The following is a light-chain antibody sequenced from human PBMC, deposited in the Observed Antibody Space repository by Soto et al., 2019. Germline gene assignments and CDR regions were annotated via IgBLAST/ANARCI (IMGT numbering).Light chain of an antibody. CDR3: QQYNSYSWT. J-gene: IGKJ1*01. CDR2: KAS. Sequence: DIQMTQSPSTLSASVGDRVTITCRASQSISSWLAWYQQKPGKAPKLLIYKASSLESGVPSRFSSSGSGTEFTLTISSLQPDDFATYYCQQYNSYSWTFGQGTKVDI. V-gene: IGKV1-5*03. CDR1: QSISSW.